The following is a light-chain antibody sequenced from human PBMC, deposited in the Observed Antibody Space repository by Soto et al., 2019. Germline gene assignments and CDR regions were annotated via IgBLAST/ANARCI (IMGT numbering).Light chain of an antibody. J-gene: IGKJ1*01. CDR2: DAS. Sequence: DFQMPQSPSTLSASVGDRVTITCRASQNIRRRLAWCPQKPGKAPKLLIYDASSLESGVPQRFSGSGSGTEFTLTISSLQTDDFSTYYCQQYHSYWTFGQGTKVE. CDR3: QQYHSYWT. V-gene: IGKV1-5*01. CDR1: QNIRRR.